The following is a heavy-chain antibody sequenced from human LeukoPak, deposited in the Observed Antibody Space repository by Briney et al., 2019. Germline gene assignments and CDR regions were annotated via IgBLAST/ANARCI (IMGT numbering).Heavy chain of an antibody. D-gene: IGHD6-19*01. Sequence: SETLSLTCTVSTYSISSGYYWGWIRRPPGKGLEWIGSIYHSGSSYYNPSLKSRVTISVDTSKNQFSLKLRSVTAADTAVYHCARAETYSSGWYDPFFDYWGQGTLVTVSS. CDR3: ARAETYSSGWYDPFFDY. V-gene: IGHV4-38-2*02. CDR1: TYSISSGYY. CDR2: IYHSGSS. J-gene: IGHJ4*02.